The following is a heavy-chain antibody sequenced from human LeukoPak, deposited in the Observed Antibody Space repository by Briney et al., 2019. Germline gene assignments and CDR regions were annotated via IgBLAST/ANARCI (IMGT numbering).Heavy chain of an antibody. Sequence: ASVKVSCKASGYTFTNDGVSWVRQAPGRGLEWVGWISNYNGLAHSAPRFQGRVTVTTDTFTSTAYMELRSLTSDDTAVYFCVRDERAVTAGGEYYFDYWGQGTLVTVSS. D-gene: IGHD2-21*01. CDR3: VRDERAVTAGGEYYFDY. CDR1: GYTFTNDG. CDR2: ISNYNGLA. J-gene: IGHJ4*02. V-gene: IGHV1-18*01.